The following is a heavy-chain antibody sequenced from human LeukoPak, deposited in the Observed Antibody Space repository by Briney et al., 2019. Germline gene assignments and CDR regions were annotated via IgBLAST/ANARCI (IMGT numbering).Heavy chain of an antibody. CDR2: IYYSGNT. J-gene: IGHJ4*02. CDR3: ARGSSGELLRIDY. Sequence: SETLSLTCTVSGGSISSSSYYWGWIRQPPGKGLEWIGSIYYSGNTYYNPSLKSRVTISIDTSKNHFSLKLSSVTAADTAVYYCARGSSGELLRIDYWGQGTLVTVSS. V-gene: IGHV4-39*07. D-gene: IGHD3-10*01. CDR1: GGSISSSSYY.